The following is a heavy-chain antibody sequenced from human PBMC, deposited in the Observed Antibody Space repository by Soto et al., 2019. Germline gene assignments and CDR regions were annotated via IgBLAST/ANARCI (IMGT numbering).Heavy chain of an antibody. CDR1: GYTFTDYY. CDR3: ARGHPPGGDYFSYGMDV. V-gene: IGHV1-2*02. Sequence: GPSVKVSCKASGYTFTDYYIHWVRQAPGPGLEWMGWINPNSGGTNYAKKFQGRVTMTRDTSVSSVYMELSRLRSDDTAVYYCARGHPPGGDYFSYGMDVWGQGTTVTVSS. CDR2: INPNSGGT. D-gene: IGHD3-10*01. J-gene: IGHJ6*02.